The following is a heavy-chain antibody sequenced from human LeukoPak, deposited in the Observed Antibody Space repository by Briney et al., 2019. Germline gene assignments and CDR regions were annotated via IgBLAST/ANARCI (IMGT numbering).Heavy chain of an antibody. CDR3: ARDQDIVVVVAALRQREMGGFDP. Sequence: ASVKVSCKASGYTFTNYDINWVRQATGQGPEWMGWMNPKSGNTGYAQKFQGRVTMTRNTPISTAYMELSSLRSDDTAVHYCARDQDIVVVVAALRQREMGGFDPWGQGTLVTVSS. J-gene: IGHJ5*02. V-gene: IGHV1-8*01. D-gene: IGHD2-15*01. CDR1: GYTFTNYD. CDR2: MNPKSGNT.